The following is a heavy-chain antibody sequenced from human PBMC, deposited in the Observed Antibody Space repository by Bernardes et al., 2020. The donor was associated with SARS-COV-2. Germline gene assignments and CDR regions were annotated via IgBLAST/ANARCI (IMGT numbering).Heavy chain of an antibody. D-gene: IGHD6-13*01. J-gene: IGHJ6*02. Sequence: GGSLRLCCTASGFTFSIYAMSWVRQAPGKGLEWVSAISGRGGSTCYADSVRGRFTISRDNSKNTLYMQMNSLRAEDTAVYYCAKVIAAAGKGGVFDYYYGMDVWGQGTLVTVSS. CDR1: GFTFSIYA. CDR3: AKVIAAAGKGGVFDYYYGMDV. CDR2: ISGRGGST. V-gene: IGHV3-23*01.